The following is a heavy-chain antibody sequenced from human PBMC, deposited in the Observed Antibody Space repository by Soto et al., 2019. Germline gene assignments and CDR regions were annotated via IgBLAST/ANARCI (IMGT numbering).Heavy chain of an antibody. CDR1: GCSISSGGYY. V-gene: IGHV4-31*03. J-gene: IGHJ3*02. D-gene: IGHD3-10*01. CDR2: IYYSGSI. CDR3: AIDPGEGSYYGSGSYVLDI. Sequence: SETLSLTCTVSGCSISSGGYYWSWLRQHPAKGLEWIGYIYYSGSIYYNPSLKSRVTIAVDTSKNQFSLKLSSVTAADTAVYCCAIDPGEGSYYGSGSYVLDIWGQGTMVT.